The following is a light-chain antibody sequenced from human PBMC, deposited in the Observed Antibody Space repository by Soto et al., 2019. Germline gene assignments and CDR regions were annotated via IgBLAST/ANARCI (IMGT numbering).Light chain of an antibody. CDR3: QQYGTSSYT. V-gene: IGKV3-20*01. CDR1: QSLTSTY. CDR2: DAS. J-gene: IGKJ2*01. Sequence: EIVLTQSPGTLSLSPGERATLSCRASQSLTSTYFAWYQQKPGQAPRLLIYDASSRATGIPDRFSGSGSGTDFTLTITRLQPEDFAFYYCQQYGTSSYTFGQGTKLEIK.